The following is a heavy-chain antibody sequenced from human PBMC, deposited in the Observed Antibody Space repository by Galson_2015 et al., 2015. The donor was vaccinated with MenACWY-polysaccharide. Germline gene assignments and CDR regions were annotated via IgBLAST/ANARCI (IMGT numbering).Heavy chain of an antibody. J-gene: IGHJ4*02. CDR2: ISTGGR. D-gene: IGHD2-2*01. Sequence: SLRLGCGASGFTFGTYAMSWVRQAPGKGLEWVSDISTGGRNYADSVKGRFTISKDNSKNTLSLQMNSLRAEDTALYYCAVLGYCSSASCPFVYWGQGTLVTVSS. CDR1: GFTFGTYA. CDR3: AVLGYCSSASCPFVY. V-gene: IGHV3-23*01.